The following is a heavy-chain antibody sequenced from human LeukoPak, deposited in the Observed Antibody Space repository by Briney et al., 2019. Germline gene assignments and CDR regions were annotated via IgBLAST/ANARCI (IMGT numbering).Heavy chain of an antibody. CDR3: ARDARVVVTGDAFDI. V-gene: IGHV3-21*01. J-gene: IGHJ3*02. CDR2: ISSSSSYI. D-gene: IGHD3-22*01. Sequence: GGSLRLSCAASGFTFSSYSMNWVRQAPGKGLEWVSSISSSSSYIYYADSVKGRFTISRDNAKNSLYLQMNSLRAEDTAEYYCARDARVVVTGDAFDIWGQGTMVTVSS. CDR1: GFTFSSYS.